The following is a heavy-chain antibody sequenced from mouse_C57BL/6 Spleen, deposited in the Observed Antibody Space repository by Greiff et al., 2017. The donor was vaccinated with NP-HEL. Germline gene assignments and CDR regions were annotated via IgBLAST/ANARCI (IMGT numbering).Heavy chain of an antibody. V-gene: IGHV5-15*01. J-gene: IGHJ3*01. CDR2: ISNLAYSI. CDR1: GFTFSDYG. CDR3: ARRDGYYGGFAY. D-gene: IGHD2-3*01. Sequence: EVKLVESGGGLVQPGGSLKLSCAASGFTFSDYGMAWVRQAPRKGPEWVAFISNLAYSIYYADTVTGRFTISRENAKNTLYLEMSSLRSEDTAMYYCARRDGYYGGFAYWGQGTLGTVSA.